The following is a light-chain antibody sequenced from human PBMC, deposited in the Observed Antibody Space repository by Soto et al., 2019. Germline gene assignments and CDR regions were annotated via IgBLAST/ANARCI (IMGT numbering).Light chain of an antibody. CDR3: CSYAGSYTYV. CDR2: DVS. V-gene: IGLV2-11*01. J-gene: IGLJ1*01. Sequence: QSALTQPRSVSGSPGQSVTISCTGTSSDVGSYNRVSWYQQPPGKAPKLMIYDVSQRPSGVPDRFSGSKSDNTASLTISGLQAEDEADYYCCSYAGSYTYVFGTVTKLTVL. CDR1: SSDVGSYNR.